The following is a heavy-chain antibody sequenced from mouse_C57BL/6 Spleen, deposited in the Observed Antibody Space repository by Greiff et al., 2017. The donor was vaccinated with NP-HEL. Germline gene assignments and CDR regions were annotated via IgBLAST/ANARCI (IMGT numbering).Heavy chain of an antibody. CDR3: ARREVGDGNYWFAY. Sequence: QVQLQQSGAELVKPGASVKLSCKASGYTFTSYWMHWVKQRPGQGLEWIGMIHPNSGSTNYNEKFKSKATLTVDKSSSTAYMQLSSLTSEDSAVYYCARREVGDGNYWFAYWGQGTLVTVSA. D-gene: IGHD2-1*01. CDR2: IHPNSGST. J-gene: IGHJ3*01. CDR1: GYTFTSYW. V-gene: IGHV1-64*01.